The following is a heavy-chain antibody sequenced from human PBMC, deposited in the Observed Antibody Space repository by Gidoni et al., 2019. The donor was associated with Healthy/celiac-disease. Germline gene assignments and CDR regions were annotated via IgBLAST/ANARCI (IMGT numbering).Heavy chain of an antibody. Sequence: QVQLVQSGAEVKTPGASVKVSCKASGSTFTSYDINWVRQATGQGLEWMGWMNPNSGNTGYAQKFQGRVTMTRNTSISTAYMELSSLRSEDTAVYYCAAYYYDSSGYYGFVYWGQGTLVTVSS. J-gene: IGHJ4*02. CDR3: AAYYYDSSGYYGFVY. CDR2: MNPNSGNT. V-gene: IGHV1-8*01. CDR1: GSTFTSYD. D-gene: IGHD3-22*01.